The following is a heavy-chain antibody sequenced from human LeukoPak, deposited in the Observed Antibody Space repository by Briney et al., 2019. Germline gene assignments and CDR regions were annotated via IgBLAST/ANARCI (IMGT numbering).Heavy chain of an antibody. CDR2: IKQDGSEK. Sequence: GGSLRLSCAASGFTFSSYWVSWVRQAPGKGLEWVANIKQDGSEKYYVDSVKGRFTISRDNAKNSLYLQMSSLRDEDTAVYYCARSRFGELLPDYWGQGTLVTVSS. J-gene: IGHJ4*02. V-gene: IGHV3-7*04. CDR3: ARSRFGELLPDY. D-gene: IGHD3-10*01. CDR1: GFTFSSYW.